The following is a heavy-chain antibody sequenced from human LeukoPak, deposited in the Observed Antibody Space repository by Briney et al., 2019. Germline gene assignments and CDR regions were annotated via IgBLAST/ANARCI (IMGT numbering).Heavy chain of an antibody. V-gene: IGHV3-23*01. D-gene: IGHD3-22*01. CDR3: ATMATSPTYYYDSSGYEDY. J-gene: IGHJ4*02. CDR1: GFTFSSYA. CDR2: ISGSGGST. Sequence: GGSLRLSCAASGFTFSSYAMSWVRQAPGKGLEWVSAISGSGGSTYYADSVKGRFTISRDNSKNTLYLQMNSLRAEDTAVYYCATMATSPTYYYDSSGYEDYGGQGTLVTVSS.